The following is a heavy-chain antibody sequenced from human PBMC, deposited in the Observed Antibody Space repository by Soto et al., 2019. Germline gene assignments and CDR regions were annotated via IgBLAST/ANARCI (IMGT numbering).Heavy chain of an antibody. J-gene: IGHJ6*03. CDR1: GGSISSSSYY. CDR2: IYYSGST. D-gene: IGHD4-4*01. V-gene: IGHV4-39*01. Sequence: SETLSLTCTVSGGSISSSSYYWGWIRQPPGKGLEWIGSIYYSGSTYYNPSLKSRVTISVDTSKNQFSLKLSSVTAADTAVYYWGRHGGRSTETMGGGQSYWAVGDKGPTVPAPS. CDR3: GRHGGRSTETMGGGQSYWAV.